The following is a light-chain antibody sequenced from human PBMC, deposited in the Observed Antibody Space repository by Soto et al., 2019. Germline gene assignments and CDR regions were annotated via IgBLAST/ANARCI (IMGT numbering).Light chain of an antibody. CDR1: QSVSSNY. V-gene: IGKV3-20*01. J-gene: IGKJ1*01. CDR2: GAS. CDR3: QQYGSSYPWT. Sequence: EILLTQSPDTLSLSQGERATLSCRASQSVSSNYLAWYQQKPGQAPRLLIYGASSRATGIPDRFSGSGSGTDFTLTIRRLEPEDFAVYYCQQYGSSYPWTFGQGTKVDIK.